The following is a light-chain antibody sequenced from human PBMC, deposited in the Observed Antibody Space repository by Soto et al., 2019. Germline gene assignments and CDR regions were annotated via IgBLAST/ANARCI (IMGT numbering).Light chain of an antibody. J-gene: IGKJ4*01. CDR2: GAS. V-gene: IGKV3-20*01. Sequence: EIVLTQSPGTLSLSPGERATLSCRASQSVSSSFLAWYQQKPGQAPRLLIYGASSRATGIPYRFSGSGSGSNFTITIRKLDPEDVSVYHCHRYSRSPTFGGGTKVEIK. CDR3: HRYSRSPT. CDR1: QSVSSSF.